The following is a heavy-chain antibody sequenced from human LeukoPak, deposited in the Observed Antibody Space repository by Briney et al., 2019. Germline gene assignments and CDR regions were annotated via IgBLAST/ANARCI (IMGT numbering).Heavy chain of an antibody. V-gene: IGHV3-21*01. CDR2: ISSSSSYI. J-gene: IGHJ5*02. CDR3: ARERDGDIVVVVEHPRGFDP. D-gene: IGHD2-15*01. CDR1: GFTFSSYS. Sequence: PGGSLRLSCAASGFTFSSYSMNWVRQAPGKGLEWVSSISSSSSYIYYADSVKGRFTISRDNAKNSLYLQMNSLRAEDTAVYYCARERDGDIVVVVEHPRGFDPWGQGTLVTVSS.